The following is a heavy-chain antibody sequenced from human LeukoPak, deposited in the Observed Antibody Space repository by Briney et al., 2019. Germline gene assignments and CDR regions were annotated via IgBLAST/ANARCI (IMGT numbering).Heavy chain of an antibody. J-gene: IGHJ6*02. Sequence: PSETLSLTCTVSGDSVTTYYWSWIRQPPGKGLEWLGYVYYSGSATYNPSLKRRVTISVDTSKNQFSLRLSSVTAADTAVYYCARDGSNWSNDYYHGVDVWGQGTTVTVSS. D-gene: IGHD4-11*01. CDR3: ARDGSNWSNDYYHGVDV. CDR2: VYYSGSA. V-gene: IGHV4-59*02. CDR1: GDSVTTYY.